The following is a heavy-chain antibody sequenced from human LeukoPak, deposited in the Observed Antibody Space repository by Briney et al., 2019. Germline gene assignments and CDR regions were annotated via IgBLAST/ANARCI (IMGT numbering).Heavy chain of an antibody. CDR3: ARESHGTGGQ. V-gene: IGHV3-11*05. D-gene: IGHD6-13*01. J-gene: IGHJ4*02. CDR1: GFSFRDYY. Sequence: PGGSLRLSCAASGFSFRDYYMSWLRQAPGKGLEGVSFISTDSVYTNYADHVKGRFTISRDNAKNSLYLKLNSLRAEDTAVYYCARESHGTGGQWGQGTLVPVPS. CDR2: ISTDSVYT.